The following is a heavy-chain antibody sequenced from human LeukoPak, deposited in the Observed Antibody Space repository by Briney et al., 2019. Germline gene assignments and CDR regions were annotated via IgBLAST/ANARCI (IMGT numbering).Heavy chain of an antibody. V-gene: IGHV6-1*01. CDR3: ARPQTSTWFDFDC. CDR1: GDSVSSNSAA. CDR2: TYYRSKWYH. Sequence: SQTLSLTCVISGDSVSSNSAAWNWIRQSPSRGLEWLGRTYYRSKWYHDYAVSVKSQIAISPDTSKNQFSLQLNSVTPEDSAVYYCARPQTSTWFDFDCWGQGILVTVSS. D-gene: IGHD6-13*01. J-gene: IGHJ4*02.